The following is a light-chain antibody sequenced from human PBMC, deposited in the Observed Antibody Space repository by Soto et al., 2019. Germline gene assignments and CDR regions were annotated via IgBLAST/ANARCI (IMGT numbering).Light chain of an antibody. V-gene: IGLV2-11*01. Sequence: QSALTQPRSVSGSPGQSVTISCTGTSSDVGGYNYVSWYQQHPGKAPKVIIYDVGKRPSGVPDRFSGSKSGITASLTISGLQDEDEADYYCCSYVGTYTWVFGGGTKLTVL. CDR3: CSYVGTYTWV. J-gene: IGLJ3*02. CDR2: DVG. CDR1: SSDVGGYNY.